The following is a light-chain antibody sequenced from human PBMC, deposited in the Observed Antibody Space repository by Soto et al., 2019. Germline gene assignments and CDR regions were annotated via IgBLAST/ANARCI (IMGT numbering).Light chain of an antibody. J-gene: IGLJ1*01. CDR1: SSNIGSNS. V-gene: IGLV1-44*01. CDR3: GSYTGSIYV. Sequence: QSALTQPPSASGTPGQTVTISCSGSSSNIGSNSVNWYQQLPGAAPSLLICSDDQRPSGVPDRFSGSKSGTSASLAISGLQSEDEADYYCGSYTGSIYVFGTGTKVTVL. CDR2: SDD.